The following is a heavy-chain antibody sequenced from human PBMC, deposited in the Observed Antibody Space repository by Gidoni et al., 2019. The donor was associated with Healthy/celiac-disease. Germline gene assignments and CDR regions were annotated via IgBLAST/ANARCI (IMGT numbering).Heavy chain of an antibody. D-gene: IGHD3-10*01. CDR1: GCTFSSYA. CDR2: ISGSGGST. J-gene: IGHJ4*02. Sequence: EVQLLESGGGLVQPGGSLRLSCAASGCTFSSYAMSWVRQAPGKGLEWVSAISGSGGSTYYADSVKGRFTISRDNSKNTLYLQMNSLRAEDTAVYYCAKGSYYGSDPTDYWGQGTLVTVSS. CDR3: AKGSYYGSDPTDY. V-gene: IGHV3-23*01.